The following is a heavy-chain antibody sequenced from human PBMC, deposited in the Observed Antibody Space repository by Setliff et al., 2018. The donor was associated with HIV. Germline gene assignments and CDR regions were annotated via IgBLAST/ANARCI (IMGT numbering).Heavy chain of an antibody. D-gene: IGHD2-21*02. CDR3: AKDRVAYCSTDCYPFDY. Sequence: PGGSLRLSCAASGFRFDDDTMHWVRQAPGKGLEWVSLISWDGYNKYYADSVKGRFTISRDNSKNFLFLQMDSPTTEDSGFYFCAKDRVAYCSTDCYPFDYWGQGTLVTVSS. J-gene: IGHJ4*02. CDR2: ISWDGYNK. CDR1: GFRFDDDT. V-gene: IGHV3-43*01.